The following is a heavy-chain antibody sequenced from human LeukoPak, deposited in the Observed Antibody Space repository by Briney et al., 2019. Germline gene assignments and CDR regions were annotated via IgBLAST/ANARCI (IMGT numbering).Heavy chain of an antibody. J-gene: IGHJ4*02. V-gene: IGHV3-7*01. Sequence: GGSLRLSCAASGFTFSSYWMSWVRPAPGKGLEWVANIKQDGSEKYYVDSVKGRFTISRDNAKNSLYLQMNSLRAEDTAVYYCARTSSRYYYDSSGYDFDYWGQGTLVTVSS. CDR3: ARTSSRYYYDSSGYDFDY. CDR1: GFTFSSYW. CDR2: IKQDGSEK. D-gene: IGHD3-22*01.